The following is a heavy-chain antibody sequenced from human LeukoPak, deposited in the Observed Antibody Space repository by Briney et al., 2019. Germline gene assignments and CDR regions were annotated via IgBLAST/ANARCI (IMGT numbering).Heavy chain of an antibody. Sequence: SETLSLTCAVYGGSFSGYYWSWIRQPPGKGLEWIGEINHSGSTNYDPSLKSRVTISVDTSKNQFSLKLSSVTAADTAVYYCARGDCSSTICYSPMDVWGKGTTVTVSS. V-gene: IGHV4-34*01. CDR3: ARGDCSSTICYSPMDV. D-gene: IGHD2-2*01. J-gene: IGHJ6*03. CDR1: GGSFSGYY. CDR2: INHSGST.